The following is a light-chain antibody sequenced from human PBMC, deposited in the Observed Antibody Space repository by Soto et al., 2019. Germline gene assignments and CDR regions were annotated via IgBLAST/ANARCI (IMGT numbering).Light chain of an antibody. V-gene: IGKV1-5*01. J-gene: IGKJ1*01. CDR1: QTISSW. CDR2: DAS. Sequence: DIQLTQSPSTLSGTVGARFTITCRASQTISSWLAWYQQKPGKAPKLLIYDASSLESGVPSRFSGSGSGTEFTLTISSLQPDDFATYYCQQYPTFGQGAKVDI. CDR3: QQYPT.